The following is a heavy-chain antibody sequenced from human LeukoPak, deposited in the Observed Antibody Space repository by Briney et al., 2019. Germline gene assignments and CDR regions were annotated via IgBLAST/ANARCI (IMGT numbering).Heavy chain of an antibody. CDR2: SYYSGST. V-gene: IGHV4-31*03. D-gene: IGHD2-21*02. CDR1: GVSISSGGYY. J-gene: IGHJ4*02. Sequence: PSETLSLTCTVSGVSISSGGYYWSWIRRHPEKGLEYIGYSYYSGSTYYNPSLKSRVTISEDASKNQFSLKLNSVTAADTAVYFCASSSDSAIDYWGQGTLVTVSS. CDR3: ASSSDSAIDY.